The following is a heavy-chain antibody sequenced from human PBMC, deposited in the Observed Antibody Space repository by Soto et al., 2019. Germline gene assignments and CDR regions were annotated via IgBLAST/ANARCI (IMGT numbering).Heavy chain of an antibody. D-gene: IGHD6-6*01. Sequence: SVKVSCKASGGTFSSYRINWVRQAPGQGLEWVGGIVPIYRTADYAQKFQGRVTITADESARTSYMELSSLRSDDAAVYLCARDTKNTSSFIDSWGQGTLVTVSS. CDR3: ARDTKNTSSFIDS. CDR2: IVPIYRTA. V-gene: IGHV1-69*13. J-gene: IGHJ4*02. CDR1: GGTFSSYR.